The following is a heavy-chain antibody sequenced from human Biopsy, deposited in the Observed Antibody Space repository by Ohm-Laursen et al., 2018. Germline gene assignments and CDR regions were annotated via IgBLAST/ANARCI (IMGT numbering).Heavy chain of an antibody. CDR2: INPSGSTT. D-gene: IGHD6-19*01. J-gene: IGHJ4*02. CDR3: ARNTGWYGDLYYFDY. Sequence: SSVKVSCKPSGYTFTAFSVHWLRQAPGQGLEWMGMINPSGSTTSYPQIFQGRVTMTRDTSKSTVYMELSSLRSADTAVYFCARNTGWYGDLYYFDYWGQGTLVTVSS. V-gene: IGHV1-46*01. CDR1: GYTFTAFS.